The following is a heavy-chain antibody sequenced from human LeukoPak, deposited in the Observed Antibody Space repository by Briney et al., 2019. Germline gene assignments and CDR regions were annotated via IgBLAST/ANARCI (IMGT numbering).Heavy chain of an antibody. CDR2: INHSGST. V-gene: IGHV4-34*01. CDR1: GGSFSGYY. CDR3: ARGRVNYDSSGYLDY. Sequence: SETLSLTCAVYGGSFSGYYWSWIRQPPGKGLEWIGEINHSGSTNYNPSLKSRVTISVDTSKNQFSLKLSSVTAADTAVYYCARGRVNYDSSGYLDYWGQGTLVTVSS. D-gene: IGHD3-22*01. J-gene: IGHJ4*02.